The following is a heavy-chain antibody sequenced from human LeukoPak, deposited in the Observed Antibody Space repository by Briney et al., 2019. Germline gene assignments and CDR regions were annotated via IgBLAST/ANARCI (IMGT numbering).Heavy chain of an antibody. CDR1: GYTFTAYY. J-gene: IGHJ4*02. D-gene: IGHD2-2*01. V-gene: IGHV1-2*02. CDR3: AREARYCSSTSCKPLDY. Sequence: ASVKVSCKTSGYTFTAYYMHWVRQAPGQGLEWMGWINPNSGGTNYAQKFQGRVTMTRDTSISTAYMELSRLRSDDTAVYYCAREARYCSSTSCKPLDYWGQGTLVTVSS. CDR2: INPNSGGT.